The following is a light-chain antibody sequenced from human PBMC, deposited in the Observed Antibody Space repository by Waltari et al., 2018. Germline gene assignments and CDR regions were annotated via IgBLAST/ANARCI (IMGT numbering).Light chain of an antibody. J-gene: IGLJ3*02. V-gene: IGLV2-14*01. CDR2: EVS. CDR3: SSYTSSSTLE. CDR1: SSDGGGYNY. Sequence: QSALTQPASVSGSPGQSITISCTGTSSDGGGYNYVSWYQQHPGKAPKLMIYEVSNRPSGVSNRFSGSKSGNTASLTISALQAEDEADYYCSSYTSSSTLEFGGGPKLTVL.